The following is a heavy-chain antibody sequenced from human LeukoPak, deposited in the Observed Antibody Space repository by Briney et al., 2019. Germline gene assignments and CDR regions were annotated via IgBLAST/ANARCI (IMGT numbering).Heavy chain of an antibody. CDR2: ISWNSGSI. D-gene: IGHD5-18*01. CDR3: AKDVGYSYGQPIDY. CDR1: GFTFDDYA. V-gene: IGHV3-9*01. Sequence: GRSLRLSCAASGFTFDDYAMHWVLQAPGKGLEWVSGISWNSGSIGYADSVKGRFTISRDNAKNSLYLQMNSLRAEDTALYYCAKDVGYSYGQPIDYWGQGTLVTVSS. J-gene: IGHJ4*02.